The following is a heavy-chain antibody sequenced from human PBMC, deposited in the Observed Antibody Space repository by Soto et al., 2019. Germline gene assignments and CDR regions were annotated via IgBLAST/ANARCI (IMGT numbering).Heavy chain of an antibody. V-gene: IGHV3-13*04. CDR1: GFTFSSYD. Sequence: EVQLVESGGGLVQPGGSLRLSCAASGFTFSSYDMHWVRQATGEGLEWVSGINTAGDTYYPGSVKGRFTISRENAKNSLYLQMNSLRGEDTAVYYCARAAVAGTSWYFDLWGRGTLVTVSS. CDR2: INTAGDT. J-gene: IGHJ2*01. CDR3: ARAAVAGTSWYFDL. D-gene: IGHD6-19*01.